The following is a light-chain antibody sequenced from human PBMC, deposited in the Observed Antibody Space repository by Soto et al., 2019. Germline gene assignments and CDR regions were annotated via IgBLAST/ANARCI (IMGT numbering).Light chain of an antibody. J-gene: IGLJ3*02. V-gene: IGLV1-44*01. CDR2: SRN. CDR3: ETWDDSLTGVV. Sequence: QSVLTQPPSASGSPGQRVTISCSGSSSNIGSNIVNWYQQLPGTAPKLLIYSRNHRPSGVPYRFSASKSSTSASLAISGRQSEDEADYYCETWDDSLTGVVFGGGTKLTVL. CDR1: SSNIGSNI.